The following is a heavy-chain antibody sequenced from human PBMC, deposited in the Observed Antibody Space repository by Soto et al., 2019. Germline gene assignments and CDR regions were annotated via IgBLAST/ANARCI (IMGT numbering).Heavy chain of an antibody. J-gene: IGHJ4*02. Sequence: QVQLQESGPGLVKPSGTLSLTCGVFGGSISNSNWWTWVRQPPGKGLGWIGEIYHSGSTNYNSSLMSRGTISLDKVNNQLSLKLTSVTAADTSVYYCAHRPIVGAAIWGQGTLVTVSS. CDR2: IYHSGST. D-gene: IGHD1-26*01. V-gene: IGHV4-4*02. CDR3: AHRPIVGAAI. CDR1: GGSISNSNW.